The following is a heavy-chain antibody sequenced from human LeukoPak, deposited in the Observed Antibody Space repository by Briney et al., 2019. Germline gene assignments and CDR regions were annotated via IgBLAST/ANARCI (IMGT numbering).Heavy chain of an antibody. D-gene: IGHD6-13*01. CDR3: ARVRLMIGNLAAAGTGWWFDP. Sequence: GRSLRLSCAASGFTFGSYAMHWVRQAPGKGLEWVAVISYDGSDKYYADSVKGRFTISRDNSKNTLYLQMNSLRSDDTAVYYCARVRLMIGNLAAAGTGWWFDPWGQGTLVTVSS. CDR1: GFTFGSYA. CDR2: ISYDGSDK. J-gene: IGHJ5*02. V-gene: IGHV3-30-3*01.